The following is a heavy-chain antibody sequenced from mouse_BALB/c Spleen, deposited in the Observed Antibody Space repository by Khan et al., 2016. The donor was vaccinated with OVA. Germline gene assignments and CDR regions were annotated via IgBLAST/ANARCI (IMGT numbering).Heavy chain of an antibody. CDR1: GYTFTSYW. CDR2: IDPSDSET. J-gene: IGHJ3*01. CDR3: TRREKYGYDPSWFAY. Sequence: QVQLQQPGAELVRPGASVKLSCKASGYTFTSYWMNWVKQRPGQGLEWIGMIDPSDSETHYNQMFKDKATLTVDKSSSTAYLQLSSLTSEDSAVYYCTRREKYGYDPSWFAYWGQGTLVTVSA. D-gene: IGHD2-2*01. V-gene: IGHV1-61*01.